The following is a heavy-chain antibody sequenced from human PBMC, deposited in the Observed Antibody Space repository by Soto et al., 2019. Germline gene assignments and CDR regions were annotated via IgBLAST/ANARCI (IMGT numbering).Heavy chain of an antibody. CDR3: ANEGSGYDGAFDI. V-gene: IGHV3-30*18. Sequence: QVQLVESGGGVVQPGRSLRLSCAASGFTFSSYGMHWVRQAPGKGLEWVAVISYDGSNKYYADSVKGRFTISRDNSKNTLYLQMNSLRAEDTAVYYCANEGSGYDGAFDIWGQGTMVTVSS. CDR2: ISYDGSNK. D-gene: IGHD5-12*01. J-gene: IGHJ3*02. CDR1: GFTFSSYG.